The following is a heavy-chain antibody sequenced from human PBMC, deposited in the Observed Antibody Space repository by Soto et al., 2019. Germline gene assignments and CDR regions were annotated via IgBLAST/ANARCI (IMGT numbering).Heavy chain of an antibody. J-gene: IGHJ6*02. CDR1: GYTLPNYC. CDR2: ISAYNGYT. D-gene: IGHD3-3*01. V-gene: IGHV1-18*04. Sequence: ASVKVSYKASGYTLPNYCISCVRQAPGQGPEWMGWISAYNGYTNYAQKLQGRVTMTTDTFMSTAYMDLRSLRSDDTAVYYCARDTGAIFSAINYYGLDVWGQGTMVTVSS. CDR3: ARDTGAIFSAINYYGLDV.